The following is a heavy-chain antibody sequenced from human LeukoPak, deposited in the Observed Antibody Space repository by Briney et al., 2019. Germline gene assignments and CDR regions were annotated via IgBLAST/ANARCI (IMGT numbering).Heavy chain of an antibody. CDR1: GFTFSSYA. CDR2: IWYDGSNK. Sequence: GGSLRLSCAASGFTFSSYAMHWIRQAPGKGLEWVAVIWYDGSNKYYADLVKGRFTISRDNSKSTLYLQMNSLRAEDTAVYYCARGASSSWGNDYWGQGTLVTVSS. V-gene: IGHV3-33*01. CDR3: ARGASSSWGNDY. J-gene: IGHJ4*02. D-gene: IGHD6-13*01.